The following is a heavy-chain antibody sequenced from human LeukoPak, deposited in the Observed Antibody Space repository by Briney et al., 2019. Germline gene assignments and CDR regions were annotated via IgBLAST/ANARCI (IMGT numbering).Heavy chain of an antibody. Sequence: PGGSLRLSCAASGFTFSNFWLHWVRQAPGKGPEWVSRITSDGSNINYADSVRGRFTISRDNAKNTLYLQMNSLRAEDTAVYYCAKPASIWGQGTMVTVSS. V-gene: IGHV3-74*01. CDR3: AKPASI. CDR2: ITSDGSNI. CDR1: GFTFSNFW. D-gene: IGHD2-2*01. J-gene: IGHJ3*02.